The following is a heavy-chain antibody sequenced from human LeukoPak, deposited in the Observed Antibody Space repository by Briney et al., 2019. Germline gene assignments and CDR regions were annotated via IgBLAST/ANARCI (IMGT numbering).Heavy chain of an antibody. J-gene: IGHJ4*02. V-gene: IGHV3-23*01. CDR2: ISGSGGSS. D-gene: IGHD6-13*01. CDR3: AKDSISWYFPFDY. CDR1: GFSFTTYW. Sequence: GGSLRLSCAASGFSFTTYWMSWVRQAPGEGLEWVSAISGSGGSSYYADSVKGRFTISRDNSKNTVYLQMNSLRAEDTAVYYCAKDSISWYFPFDYWGQGTLVTVSS.